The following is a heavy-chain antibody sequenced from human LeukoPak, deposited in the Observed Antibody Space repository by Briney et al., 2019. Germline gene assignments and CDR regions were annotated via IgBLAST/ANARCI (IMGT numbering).Heavy chain of an antibody. J-gene: IGHJ3*02. V-gene: IGHV4-59*13. Sequence: SETLSLTCTVSGCSLGSYYWSWIRQPPMKGLEWIGYISYSGSTKYNPSLNSRVTISVDTSKNQLSLNLSSVTAVDTALYYCARDKGTGWADGFEIWGQGAVVIVSS. CDR1: GCSLGSYY. CDR3: ARDKGTGWADGFEI. CDR2: ISYSGST. D-gene: IGHD6-19*01.